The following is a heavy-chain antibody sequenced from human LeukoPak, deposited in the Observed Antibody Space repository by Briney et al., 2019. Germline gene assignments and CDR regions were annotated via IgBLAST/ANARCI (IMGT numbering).Heavy chain of an antibody. CDR3: ASQQLGYCSSTSCYFDY. CDR1: GGTFSSYA. Sequence: ASVKVSCKASGGTFSSYAISWVRQAPGQGLEWMGGIIPIFGTANYAQKFQGRVTITADDSTSTAYMELSSLRSEDTAVYYCASQQLGYCSSTSCYFDYWGQGTLVTVSS. D-gene: IGHD2-2*01. J-gene: IGHJ4*02. CDR2: IIPIFGTA. V-gene: IGHV1-69*01.